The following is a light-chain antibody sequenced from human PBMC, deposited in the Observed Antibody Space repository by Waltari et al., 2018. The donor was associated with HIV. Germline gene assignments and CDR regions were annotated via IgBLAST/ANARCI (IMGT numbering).Light chain of an antibody. CDR3: QQFYRTPYT. J-gene: IGKJ2*01. CDR2: WAS. V-gene: IGKV4-1*01. CDR1: QSIFYKSNNKNY. Sequence: DIVMTQSPESLAVSLGERATINCKSSQSIFYKSNNKNYLAWYQRKPGQSPKLRISWASNREFGVPDRFSGSGSGTDFTLTINNLQAEDVAVYYCQQFYRTPYTFGQGTRLEFK.